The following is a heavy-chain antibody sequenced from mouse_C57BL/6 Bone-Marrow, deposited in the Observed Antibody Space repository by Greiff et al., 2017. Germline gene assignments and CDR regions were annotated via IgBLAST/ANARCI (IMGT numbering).Heavy chain of an antibody. CDR1: GYTFTEYT. CDR2: FYPGSGST. V-gene: IGHV1-62-2*01. J-gene: IGHJ2*01. Sequence: QVQLQQSGAELVKPGASVKLSCKASGYTFTEYTIHWVKQRSGQGLEWIGWFYPGSGSTNYNEKFKGKATFTADTSSNTAYMQLSSLTTEDSAIYYCARLVVGDYWGQGTTLTVSS. CDR3: ARLVVGDY.